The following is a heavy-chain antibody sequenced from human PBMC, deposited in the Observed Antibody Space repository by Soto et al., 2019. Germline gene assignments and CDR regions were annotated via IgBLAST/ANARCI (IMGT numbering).Heavy chain of an antibody. CDR1: GGTFSSYA. Sequence: SVKVSCKASGGTFSSYAISWVRQAPGQGLEWMGGIIPIVGTANYAQKFQGRVTITADESTSTAYMELSSLRSEDTAVYYCARTDSSGYYYYYYGMDVWGQGTTVTVSS. V-gene: IGHV1-69*13. D-gene: IGHD3-22*01. J-gene: IGHJ6*02. CDR2: IIPIVGTA. CDR3: ARTDSSGYYYYYYGMDV.